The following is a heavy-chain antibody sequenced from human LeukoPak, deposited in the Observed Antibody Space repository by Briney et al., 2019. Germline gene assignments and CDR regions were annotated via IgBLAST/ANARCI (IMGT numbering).Heavy chain of an antibody. D-gene: IGHD5-18*01. CDR3: ARHLRGYNYGPFDS. V-gene: IGHV4-59*08. Sequence: SETLSLTCSVSDGSINSYYWSWIRQPPGKGLEWLGYVYYSGSTNYNPSLKSRVTISLDTSKNQFSLKLSSVTAADTAVYYCARHLRGYNYGPFDSWGQGILVTVSS. CDR1: DGSINSYY. CDR2: VYYSGST. J-gene: IGHJ4*02.